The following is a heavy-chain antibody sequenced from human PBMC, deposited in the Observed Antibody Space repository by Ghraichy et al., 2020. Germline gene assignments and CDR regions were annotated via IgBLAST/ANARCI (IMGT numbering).Heavy chain of an antibody. CDR1: GFTVSSNY. Sequence: GGSLRLSCAASGFTVSSNYMSWVRQAPGKGLEWVSVIYSGGSTYYADSVKGRFTISRDNSKNTLYLQMNSLRAEDTAVYYCARDEDYGDYYYWGQGTLVTVSS. V-gene: IGHV3-53*01. CDR3: ARDEDYGDYYY. CDR2: IYSGGST. J-gene: IGHJ4*02. D-gene: IGHD4-17*01.